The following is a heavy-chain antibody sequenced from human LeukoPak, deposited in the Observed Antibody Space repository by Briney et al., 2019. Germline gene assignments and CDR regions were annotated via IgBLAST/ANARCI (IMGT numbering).Heavy chain of an antibody. Sequence: ASVKVSCKASGYTFTTYDINWVRQATGQGLEWMGWMNPNSGNTGYAQKFQGRVTMTRNTSMSTAYMELNSLRSEDTAVYYCARADYYGSGKKDLDYWGQGTLVTVSS. CDR1: GYTFTTYD. D-gene: IGHD3-10*01. J-gene: IGHJ4*02. V-gene: IGHV1-8*01. CDR2: MNPNSGNT. CDR3: ARADYYGSGKKDLDY.